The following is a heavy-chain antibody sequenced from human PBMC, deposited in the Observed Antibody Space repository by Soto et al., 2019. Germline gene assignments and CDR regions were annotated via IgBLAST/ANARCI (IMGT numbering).Heavy chain of an antibody. CDR3: AKEVWGLYTFGRPLDN. CDR2: IWYDGSQK. J-gene: IGHJ4*01. CDR1: GFNFIKFG. D-gene: IGHD2-2*02. V-gene: IGHV3-33*06. Sequence: PGGSLRLSCSVSGFNFIKFGMHWVRQAPAKGLEWVAVIWYDGSQKYYTDAVQGRFTISRDNSNNTPYLQMNSLRAEDTAVYYCAKEVWGLYTFGRPLDNWGHGTLVTVSS.